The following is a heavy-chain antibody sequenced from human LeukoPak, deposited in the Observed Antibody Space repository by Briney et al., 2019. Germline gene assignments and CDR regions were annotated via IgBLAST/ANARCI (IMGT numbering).Heavy chain of an antibody. CDR3: ARTVTNHGNFDY. J-gene: IGHJ4*02. CDR1: GFTFSSYG. D-gene: IGHD4-17*01. CDR2: IWYDGSNK. Sequence: GGSLRLSCAASGFTFSSYGMHWVRQVPGKGLEGVAVIWYDGSNKYYADSVKGRFTISRDNSKNTLYLQMNSLRAEDTGVYYCARTVTNHGNFDYWGQGTLVTVSS. V-gene: IGHV3-33*01.